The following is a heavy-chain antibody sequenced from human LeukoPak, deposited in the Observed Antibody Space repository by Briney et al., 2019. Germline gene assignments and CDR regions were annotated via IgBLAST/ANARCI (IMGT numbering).Heavy chain of an antibody. Sequence: PGESLKISCKGSGYSFTNYWIAWVRQMPGKGLEWMGIIYPGDSDTRYSPSFQGLVTISADRSISTAYLQWSSLKASDTSIYYCARQYCTSTTCYHRESDLWGQGTLVTVSS. D-gene: IGHD2-2*01. CDR3: ARQYCTSTTCYHRESDL. CDR1: GYSFTNYW. V-gene: IGHV5-51*01. J-gene: IGHJ5*02. CDR2: IYPGDSDT.